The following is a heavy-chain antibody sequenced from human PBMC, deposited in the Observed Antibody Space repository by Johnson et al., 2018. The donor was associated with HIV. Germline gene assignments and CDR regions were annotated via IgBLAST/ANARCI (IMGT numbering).Heavy chain of an antibody. Sequence: MMLVESGGGVVQPGGSLRLSCAASGFTFSSYWMSWVRQAPGQGLEWVANIRQDGSEKDCVDAVKGRFTISRDNAKNSLYRQLDSLGAEDTAVYFCARVQVLADDVFNIWGQGTMVTVAS. V-gene: IGHV3-7*01. CDR1: GFTFSSYW. J-gene: IGHJ3*02. CDR2: IRQDGSEK. D-gene: IGHD3-3*02. CDR3: ARVQVLADDVFNI.